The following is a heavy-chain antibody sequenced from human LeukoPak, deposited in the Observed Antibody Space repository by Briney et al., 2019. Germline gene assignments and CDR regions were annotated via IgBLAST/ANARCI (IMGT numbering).Heavy chain of an antibody. J-gene: IGHJ4*02. CDR1: GYTFTSYD. V-gene: IGHV1-8*01. CDR2: MNPNSGNT. Sequence: PRASVKVSCKASGYTFTSYDINWVRQAPGQGLEWMGWMNPNSGNTGYAQKFQGRVTMTRNTSISTAYMELSRLRSEDTAVYYCAAGITGEYFDYWGQGTLVTVSS. D-gene: IGHD1-14*01. CDR3: AAGITGEYFDY.